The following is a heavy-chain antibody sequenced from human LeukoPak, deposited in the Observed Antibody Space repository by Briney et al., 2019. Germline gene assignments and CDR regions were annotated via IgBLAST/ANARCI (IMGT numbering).Heavy chain of an antibody. CDR1: GGTFSSYA. D-gene: IGHD6-6*01. V-gene: IGHV1-69*13. CDR2: IIPIFGTA. CDR3: AREGVGYSSSSLVY. Sequence: SVKVSCKASGGTFSSYAISWVRQAPEQGLEWMGGIIPIFGTANYAQKFQGRVTITADESTSTAYMELSSLRSEDTAVYYCAREGVGYSSSSLVYWGQGTLVTVSS. J-gene: IGHJ4*02.